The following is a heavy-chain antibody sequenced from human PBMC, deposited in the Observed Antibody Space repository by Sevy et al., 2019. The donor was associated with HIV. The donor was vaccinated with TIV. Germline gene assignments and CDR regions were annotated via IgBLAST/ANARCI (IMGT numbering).Heavy chain of an antibody. D-gene: IGHD5-18*01. CDR1: GFTFSSSG. CDR2: IWYDGSNK. CDR3: ARDPYTAEGY. J-gene: IGHJ4*02. Sequence: GSLRLSCAASGFTFSSSGMHWVRQAPGKGLEWVELIWYDGSNKYYADSVKGRFTISRDNSKSTLYLQMNSLRAEDTAVYYCARDPYTAEGYWGQGSLVTVSS. V-gene: IGHV3-33*01.